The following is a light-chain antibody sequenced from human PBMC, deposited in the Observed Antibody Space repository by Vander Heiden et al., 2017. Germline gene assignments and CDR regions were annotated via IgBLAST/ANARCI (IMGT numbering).Light chain of an antibody. CDR3: NSRDSSGNRGV. J-gene: IGLJ2*01. V-gene: IGLV3-19*01. CDR1: SLRSYY. CDR2: GKN. Sequence: SSELTPDPAVSVALGQTVRITCQGDSLRSYYASWYQQKPGQAPVLVIYGKNNRPSGIPDRFSGSSSGNTASLTITGAQAEDEADYYCNSRDSSGNRGVFGGGTKLTVL.